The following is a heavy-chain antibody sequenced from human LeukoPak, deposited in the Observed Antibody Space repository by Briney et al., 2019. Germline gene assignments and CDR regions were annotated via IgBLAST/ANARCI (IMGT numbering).Heavy chain of an antibody. CDR3: AKDLHPNGDLIPDAFDI. V-gene: IGHV3-23*01. CDR2: ISGSGGST. CDR1: GFTFSSYA. J-gene: IGHJ3*02. D-gene: IGHD4-17*01. Sequence: GGSLRLSCAASGFTFSSYATSWVRQAPGKGLEWVSAISGSGGSTYYADSVKGRFTISRDNSKNTLYLQMNSLRAEDTAVYYCAKDLHPNGDLIPDAFDIWGQGTMVTVSS.